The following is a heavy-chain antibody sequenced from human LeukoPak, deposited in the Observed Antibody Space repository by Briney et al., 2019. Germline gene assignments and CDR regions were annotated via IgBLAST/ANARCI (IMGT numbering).Heavy chain of an antibody. D-gene: IGHD6-13*01. CDR2: ISAYNGNT. V-gene: IGHV1-18*01. CDR1: GYTFTSYG. Sequence: ASVKVSYKASGYTFTSYGISWVRQSPGQGLAWMGWISAYNGNTNYAQKLQGRVTMTTDTSTSTACMELRSLRSDDTAVYYCARVRSSSCFQHWGQGTLVTVSS. CDR3: ARVRSSSCFQH. J-gene: IGHJ1*01.